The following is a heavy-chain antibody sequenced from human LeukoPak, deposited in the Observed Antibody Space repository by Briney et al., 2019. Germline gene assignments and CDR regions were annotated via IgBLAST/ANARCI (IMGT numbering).Heavy chain of an antibody. V-gene: IGHV4-34*01. CDR3: ARVRSSSWSYYYYYYMDV. D-gene: IGHD6-13*01. CDR1: GGSFSDYY. J-gene: IGHJ6*03. Sequence: SETLSLTCAVYGGSFSDYYWSWIRQPPGEGLEWIGEINHSGSTNYNPSLKSLKSRVTISVDTSNNQFSLNLSSVTAADTAVYYCARVRSSSWSYYYYYYMDVWGKGTTVTVSS. CDR2: INHSGST.